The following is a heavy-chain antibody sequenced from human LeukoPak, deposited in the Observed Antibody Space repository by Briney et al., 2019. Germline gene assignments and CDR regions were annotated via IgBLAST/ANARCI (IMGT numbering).Heavy chain of an antibody. CDR1: GGTFSSYA. J-gene: IGHJ4*02. V-gene: IGHV1-69*04. Sequence: ASVKVSCKASGGTFSSYAISWVRQAPGQGLEWMGRIIPILGIANYAQKFQGRVTITADKSTSTAYMELSSLRSEDTAVYYCASASGYDQHYFDYWGQGTLVTVSS. CDR2: IIPILGIA. CDR3: ASASGYDQHYFDY. D-gene: IGHD5-12*01.